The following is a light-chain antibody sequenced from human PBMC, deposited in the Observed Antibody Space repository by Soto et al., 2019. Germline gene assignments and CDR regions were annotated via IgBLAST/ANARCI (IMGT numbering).Light chain of an antibody. V-gene: IGKV3-20*01. Sequence: EIVLTQSPGTRSLSPGERATLSCRVSQSVSSFYLAWYQQKPGQSPRLLISGASSRAAGIPDRFSGGGSGTDFTLTISRLEPEDFAVYYCQQCARSPWTFGQGTKVEIK. CDR2: GAS. CDR1: QSVSSFY. CDR3: QQCARSPWT. J-gene: IGKJ1*01.